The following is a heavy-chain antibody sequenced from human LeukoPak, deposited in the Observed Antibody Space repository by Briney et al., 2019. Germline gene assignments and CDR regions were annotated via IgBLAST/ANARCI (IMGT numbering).Heavy chain of an antibody. D-gene: IGHD1-26*01. V-gene: IGHV3-74*01. Sequence: GGSLRLSCAASGFTFRTYWMHWVRQAPGKGLVWVSRINTDGSSTSYADSVKGRFTISRDNAKNTLYLQMNSLRADDTAVYYCARTRRNSGSYYGDYWGQGTLVTVSS. CDR2: INTDGSST. CDR3: ARTRRNSGSYYGDY. J-gene: IGHJ4*02. CDR1: GFTFRTYW.